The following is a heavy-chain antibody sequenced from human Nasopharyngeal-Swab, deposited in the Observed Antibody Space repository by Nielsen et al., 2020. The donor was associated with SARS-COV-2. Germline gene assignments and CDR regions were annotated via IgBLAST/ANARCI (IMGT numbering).Heavy chain of an antibody. V-gene: IGHV4-39*07. CDR3: AREVIEQAVSDAFDF. J-gene: IGHJ3*01. CDR2: IYYSGST. CDR1: GGSISSSSYY. D-gene: IGHD3-16*02. Sequence: SETLSLTCTVSGGSISSSSYYWGWIRQPPGKGLEWIGSIYYSGSTYYNPSLKSRVTISVDTSKNQFSLRLSSVTAADTAVYYCAREVIEQAVSDAFDFWGQGTMVTVSS.